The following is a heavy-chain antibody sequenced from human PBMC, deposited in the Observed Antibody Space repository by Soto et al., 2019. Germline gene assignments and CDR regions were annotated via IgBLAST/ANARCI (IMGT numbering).Heavy chain of an antibody. CDR3: ARGSYSGYNFFEY. CDR2: IYHSEST. D-gene: IGHD5-12*01. Sequence: QLQLQESGSGLVKPSQTLSLTCAVSGGSIRSGDYSWNWIRHPPGKGLEWIGYIYHSESTYYSPSLKSRVGISVDRSKNKFSLKLTSVTAADTAVYYCARGSYSGYNFFEYWGQGTLVTVSS. J-gene: IGHJ4*02. CDR1: GGSIRSGDYS. V-gene: IGHV4-30-2*01.